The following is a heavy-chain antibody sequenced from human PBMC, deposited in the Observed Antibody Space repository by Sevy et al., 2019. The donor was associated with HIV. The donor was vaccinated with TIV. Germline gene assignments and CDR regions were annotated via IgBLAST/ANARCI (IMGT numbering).Heavy chain of an antibody. J-gene: IGHJ4*02. D-gene: IGHD3-10*01. CDR2: IYTTGST. V-gene: IGHV4-61*02. Sequence: SETLSLTCTVSGGSIRSGTYYWNWIRQPAGKRLEWIGRIYTTGSTDYNPSLKSRVTISVDTSKNQFSLTLSSVTAAATAVYYCARSMVRGNTPHLDTFHYWGQGTLVTVSS. CDR3: ARSMVRGNTPHLDTFHY. CDR1: GGSIRSGTYY.